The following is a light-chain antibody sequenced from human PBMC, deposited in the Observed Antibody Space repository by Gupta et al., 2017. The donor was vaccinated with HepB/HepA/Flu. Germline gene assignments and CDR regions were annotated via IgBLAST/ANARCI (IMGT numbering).Light chain of an antibody. V-gene: IGLV2-14*03. J-gene: IGLJ3*02. CDR2: DVT. CDR1: RSDIGGYNF. CDR3: ASYTRNITWV. Sequence: QSALTQPASVSGSLGQSITISCTGTRSDIGGYNFVSWYQQHPGKAPKLLIRDVTNRPSGVSDRFSGSKSGYTASLTISGLQSDDEADYFCASYTRNITWVFGGGTTLAVL.